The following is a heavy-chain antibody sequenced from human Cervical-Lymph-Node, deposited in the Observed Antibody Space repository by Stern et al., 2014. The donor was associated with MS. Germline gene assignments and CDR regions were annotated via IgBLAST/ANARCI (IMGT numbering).Heavy chain of an antibody. J-gene: IGHJ4*02. CDR2: IYKDGTNK. CDR1: GFTFSVYG. CDR3: AKDGYYAAFYN. D-gene: IGHD3-3*01. V-gene: IGHV3-30*18. Sequence: VQLVESGGGVVQPGTSLRLSCAASGFTFSVYGMHWVRQAPGKGLEWVALIYKDGTNKYYAHFVKGRFNISRDNSNRTACLTPSSLRPEYTVVYCCAKDGYYAAFYNWGQGALVTVSS.